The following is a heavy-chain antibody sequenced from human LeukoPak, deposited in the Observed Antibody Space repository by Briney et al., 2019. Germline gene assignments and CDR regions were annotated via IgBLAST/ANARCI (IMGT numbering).Heavy chain of an antibody. V-gene: IGHV3-53*01. CDR1: GFTFSNYA. CDR2: IYSGGST. J-gene: IGHJ4*02. Sequence: GGSLRLSCAASGFTFSNYAMSWVRQAPGKGLEWVSVIYSGGSTYYADSVKGRFTISRDNSKNTLYLQMNSLRAEDTAVYYCARGGEGVTIFGVPIFDYWGQGTLVTVSS. CDR3: ARGGEGVTIFGVPIFDY. D-gene: IGHD3-3*01.